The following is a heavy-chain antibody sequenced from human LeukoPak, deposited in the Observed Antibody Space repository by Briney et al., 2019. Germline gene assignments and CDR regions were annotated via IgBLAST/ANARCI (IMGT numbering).Heavy chain of an antibody. CDR2: IHYIGNT. CDR1: GDSISRGGFY. D-gene: IGHD3-3*01. V-gene: IGHV4-31*03. Sequence: SETLSLTCTVSGDSISRGGFYWSWIRQHPGTGLEWIAYIHYIGNTYYNPSLEGRVTMSVDTSSNQFSLNVASVTAADTAFYYCARVRDDFFFDFWGQGLLVTVSS. J-gene: IGHJ4*02. CDR3: ARVRDDFFFDF.